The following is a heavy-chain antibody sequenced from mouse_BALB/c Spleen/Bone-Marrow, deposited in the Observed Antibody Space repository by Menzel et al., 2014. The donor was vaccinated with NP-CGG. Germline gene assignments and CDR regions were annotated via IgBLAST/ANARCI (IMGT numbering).Heavy chain of an antibody. D-gene: IGHD1-1*01. CDR2: IYPGSNIT. Sequence: VQLQQSGAELARPGASVKLSCKSSGYIFTDYYINWVKQRTGQGLEWIGEIYPGSNITYYNEKFKGKATLTADKSSSTAYMHLSSLTSEDSAVYFCTRGFYENSYWYFDVWGAGTTVTVSS. CDR3: TRGFYENSYWYFDV. V-gene: IGHV1-77*01. CDR1: GYIFTDYY. J-gene: IGHJ1*01.